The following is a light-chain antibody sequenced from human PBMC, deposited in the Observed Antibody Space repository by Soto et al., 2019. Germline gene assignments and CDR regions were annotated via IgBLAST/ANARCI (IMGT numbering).Light chain of an antibody. CDR2: EVN. Sequence: QSALTQPPSASGSPGQSVTISCTGTSSDVGYYNYVSWYQQHPGKAPKLMIYEVNKRPLGVPDRFSGSKSGNTASLTVSGLQAEDEADYYCSSHAGYNNFYVFGTGTKLTVL. V-gene: IGLV2-8*01. CDR3: SSHAGYNNFYV. J-gene: IGLJ1*01. CDR1: SSDVGYYNY.